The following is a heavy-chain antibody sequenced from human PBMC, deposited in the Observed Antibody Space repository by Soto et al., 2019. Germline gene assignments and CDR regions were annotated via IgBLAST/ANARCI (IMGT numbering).Heavy chain of an antibody. D-gene: IGHD2-8*01. CDR1: EFAFRDSW. Sequence: EVPLVESGGGLVQPGGFLRLSCVASEFAFRDSWMSWVRQAPGKGLEWVANIKHDGSETDYADSVKGRFTISRDNADNSLFLEMHSLRAEDTAVYYCARNGPNVYEVYHWFDPCGQGTLVTVSS. CDR3: ARNGPNVYEVYHWFDP. J-gene: IGHJ5*02. CDR2: IKHDGSET. V-gene: IGHV3-7*05.